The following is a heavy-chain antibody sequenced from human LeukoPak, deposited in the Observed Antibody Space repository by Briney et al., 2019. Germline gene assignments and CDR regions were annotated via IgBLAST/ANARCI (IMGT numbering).Heavy chain of an antibody. CDR1: GGSISSSIYY. CDR2: IYYSGST. D-gene: IGHD3-10*01. V-gene: IGHV4-39*07. CDR3: ARGGSGRPYYYGMDV. Sequence: SETLSLTCIVSGGSISSSIYYWAWVRQPPGKGLEWIGSIYYSGSTYYNPSLKSRVTISVDTSKNQFSLKLSSVTAADTAVYYCARGGSGRPYYYGMDVWGQGTTVTVSS. J-gene: IGHJ6*02.